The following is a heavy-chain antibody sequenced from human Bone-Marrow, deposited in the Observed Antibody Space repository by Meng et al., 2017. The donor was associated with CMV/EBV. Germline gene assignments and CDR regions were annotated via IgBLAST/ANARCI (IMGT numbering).Heavy chain of an antibody. D-gene: IGHD6-19*01. Sequence: SETLSLTCAVYGTSFSDYSWTWIRQTPGKGLEWIGQISHTGGTNYNPSLKSRVTISVDTSKEQFSLKLRFLTAADTAVYYCVAEADYWGQGTRVTGSS. CDR3: VAEADY. CDR1: GTSFSDYS. V-gene: IGHV4-34*01. J-gene: IGHJ4*02. CDR2: ISHTGGT.